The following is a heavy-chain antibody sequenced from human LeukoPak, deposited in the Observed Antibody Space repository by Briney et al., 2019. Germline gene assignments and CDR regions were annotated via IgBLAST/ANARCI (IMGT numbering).Heavy chain of an antibody. J-gene: IGHJ3*02. V-gene: IGHV4-59*11. D-gene: IGHD3-3*02. CDR3: ARRPFNAFDI. Sequence: SETLSLTCTVSGGSISSHYWKWIRQPPGKGLEWIGYIYTSGSTNYNPSLKSRVTISVDTSKNQFSLKLSSVTAADTAVYYCARRPFNAFDIWGQGTMVTVSP. CDR1: GGSISSHY. CDR2: IYTSGST.